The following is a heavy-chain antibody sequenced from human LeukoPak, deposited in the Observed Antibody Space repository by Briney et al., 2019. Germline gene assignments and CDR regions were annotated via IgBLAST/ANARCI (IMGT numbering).Heavy chain of an antibody. D-gene: IGHD6-19*01. J-gene: IGHJ1*01. CDR1: GFTVSSNY. V-gene: IGHV3-53*01. CDR3: AGGRIAGAGTYFPP. CDR2: IYSGNST. Sequence: GGSLRLSCAASGFTVSSNYMSWVRQAPGKGLEWVSVIYSGNSTYYADSVEGRFTISRDNSKNTLYLQMNSLRAEDTAVYYCAGGRIAGAGTYFPPWGQGTLVTGSS.